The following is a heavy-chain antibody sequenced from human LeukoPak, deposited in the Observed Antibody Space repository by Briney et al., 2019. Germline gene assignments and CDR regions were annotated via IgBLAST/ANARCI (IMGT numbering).Heavy chain of an antibody. D-gene: IGHD3-22*01. CDR2: ISYDGSNK. CDR3: ARAGYYYDSSGYPEYFQH. CDR1: GFTFSNYA. J-gene: IGHJ1*01. V-gene: IGHV3-30-3*01. Sequence: GWSLRLSCAASGFTFSNYAMYWVRQAPGKGLEWVAVISYDGSNKYYADSVKGRFTISRDNSKNTLYVQMNSLRAEDTAVYYCARAGYYYDSSGYPEYFQHWGQGTLVTVSS.